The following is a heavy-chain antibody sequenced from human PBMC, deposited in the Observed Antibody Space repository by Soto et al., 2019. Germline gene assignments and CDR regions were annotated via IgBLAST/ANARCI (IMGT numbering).Heavy chain of an antibody. CDR3: ARAYGSGYMDV. CDR1: GGSISSGGYY. CDR2: IYYSGST. D-gene: IGHD3-10*01. J-gene: IGHJ6*02. V-gene: IGHV4-31*03. Sequence: QVQLQESGPGLVKPSQTLSLTCTVSGGSISSGGYYWSWIRQHPGKGLEWIGYIYYSGSTYYNSSXKGXVTISVDTSKNQLSLKLSSVTAADTAVYYCARAYGSGYMDVWGQGTTVTVSS.